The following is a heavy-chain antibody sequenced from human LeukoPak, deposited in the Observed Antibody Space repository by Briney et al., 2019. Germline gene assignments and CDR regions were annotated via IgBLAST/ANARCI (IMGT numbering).Heavy chain of an antibody. Sequence: GASVKVSCKASGYTFTSYGISWVRQAPGQGLEWMGWISAYNGNTNYAQKLQGRVTMTTDTSTSTAYMELRSLRSDDTAVYYCARDQGSGSYYYYYYGMDVWGQGTTVTVSS. D-gene: IGHD3-10*01. J-gene: IGHJ6*02. CDR3: ARDQGSGSYYYYYYGMDV. CDR1: GYTFTSYG. V-gene: IGHV1-18*01. CDR2: ISAYNGNT.